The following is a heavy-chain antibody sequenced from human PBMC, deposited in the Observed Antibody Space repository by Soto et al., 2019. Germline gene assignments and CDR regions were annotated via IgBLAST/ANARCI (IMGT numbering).Heavy chain of an antibody. CDR3: ARDKYYYGSGSYGWFDP. D-gene: IGHD3-10*01. V-gene: IGHV4-31*03. Sequence: SETLSLTCTVSGGSISSADYYWTWIRQLPGKGLECIGYIHNSGSTYYNPSLSSRVSISEDTSRNQFSLEVTSVIAADTAVYYCARDKYYYGSGSYGWFDPWGQGTLVTVSS. J-gene: IGHJ5*02. CDR2: IHNSGST. CDR1: GGSISSADYY.